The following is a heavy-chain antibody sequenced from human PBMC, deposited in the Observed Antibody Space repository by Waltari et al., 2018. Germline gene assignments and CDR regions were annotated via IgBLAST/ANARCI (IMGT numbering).Heavy chain of an antibody. V-gene: IGHV3-23*03. Sequence: EVQLLESGGGLVQPGGSLRLSCAASGFNFSSYAMSWVRQAPGNGVEWVSGIYSGGSTYYADSVKGRFTISRDNSKNTLYLQMNSLRAEDTAVYYCAKVRRAAAPGYWGQGTLVTVSS. J-gene: IGHJ4*02. D-gene: IGHD6-13*01. CDR1: GFNFSSYA. CDR3: AKVRRAAAPGY. CDR2: IYSGGST.